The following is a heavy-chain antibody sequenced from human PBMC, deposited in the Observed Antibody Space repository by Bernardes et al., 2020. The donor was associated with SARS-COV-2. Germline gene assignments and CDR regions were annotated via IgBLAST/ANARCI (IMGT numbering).Heavy chain of an antibody. V-gene: IGHV3-74*01. J-gene: IGHJ6*03. D-gene: IGHD2-2*01. CDR3: ARDEVVPAAILYYYYMDV. Sequence: GGSLRLSCAASGFTFSSYCMHWVRQAPGKGLVWVSRINSDGSSRSYADSVKGRFTISRDNAKNTLYLQMNSLRAEDTAVYYCARDEVVPAAILYYYYMDVWGKGTTVTVSS. CDR2: INSDGSSR. CDR1: GFTFSSYC.